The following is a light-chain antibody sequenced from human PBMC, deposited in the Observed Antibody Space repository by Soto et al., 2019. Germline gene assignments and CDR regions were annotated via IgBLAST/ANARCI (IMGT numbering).Light chain of an antibody. J-gene: IGKJ5*01. CDR3: QQRSNWPIT. V-gene: IGKV3-11*01. Sequence: EIVVTQSPATLSLSPGERATLSCRTSQSVSRYFAWYQQKPGRAPRLLIYDASSRATGIPARFIGSGSGTDFTLTLSSLEPEDFAVYYCQQRSNWPITFGQGTRLEIK. CDR1: QSVSRY. CDR2: DAS.